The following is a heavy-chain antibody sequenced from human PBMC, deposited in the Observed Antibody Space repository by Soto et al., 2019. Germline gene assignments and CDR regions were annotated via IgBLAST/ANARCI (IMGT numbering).Heavy chain of an antibody. D-gene: IGHD5-12*01. CDR3: ARGSRGKWLRPQYYYYYKDV. J-gene: IGHJ6*03. CDR2: INHSGST. Sequence: SETLSLTCAVYGWSFSGYYWSWIRQPPGKGLEWIGEINHSGSTNYNPSLKSRVTISVDTSKNQFSLKLSSVTAADTAVYYCARGSRGKWLRPQYYYYYKDVWGKGTTVTVSS. V-gene: IGHV4-34*01. CDR1: GWSFSGYY.